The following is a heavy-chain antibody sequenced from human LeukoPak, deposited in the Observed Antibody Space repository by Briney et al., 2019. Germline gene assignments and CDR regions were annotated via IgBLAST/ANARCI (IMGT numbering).Heavy chain of an antibody. D-gene: IGHD2-2*01. CDR2: IYYSGST. Sequence: SETLSLTCTVSGGSISSGDYYWSWIRQPPGKGLERIGYIYYSGSTYYNPSLKSRVTISVDTSKNQFSLKLSSVTAADTAVYYCARALTLGYCSSTSCYYDAFDIWGQGTMVTVSS. J-gene: IGHJ3*02. V-gene: IGHV4-30-4*01. CDR1: GGSISSGDYY. CDR3: ARALTLGYCSSTSCYYDAFDI.